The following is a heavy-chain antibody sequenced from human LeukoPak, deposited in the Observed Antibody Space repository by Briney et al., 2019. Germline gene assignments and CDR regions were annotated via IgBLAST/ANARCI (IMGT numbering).Heavy chain of an antibody. Sequence: GGSLRLSCAASGFTFSSYAMHWVRQAPGKGLEWVGRIKNTAGGGTIDYAAAVKGRFTISRDDSKKTLYLQMNSLKSEDTALYYGTSAKSLLRYWGQGTLVTVSS. V-gene: IGHV3-15*01. J-gene: IGHJ4*02. CDR3: TSAKSLLRY. D-gene: IGHD2-15*01. CDR2: IKNTAGGGTI. CDR1: GFTFSSYA.